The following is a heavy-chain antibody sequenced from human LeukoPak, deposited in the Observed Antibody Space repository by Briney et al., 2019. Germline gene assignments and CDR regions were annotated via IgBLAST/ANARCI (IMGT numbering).Heavy chain of an antibody. Sequence: PGGSLRLSCAASGFTFISYWMSWVRQAPGKGLEWVANIKQDGSEKYYVDSVRGRFTISIDNAKNSLYLQMNSLRAEDTAVYYCARASRSYYSHLDYWGQGTLVTVSS. V-gene: IGHV3-7*01. D-gene: IGHD1-26*01. CDR2: IKQDGSEK. CDR1: GFTFISYW. J-gene: IGHJ4*02. CDR3: ARASRSYYSHLDY.